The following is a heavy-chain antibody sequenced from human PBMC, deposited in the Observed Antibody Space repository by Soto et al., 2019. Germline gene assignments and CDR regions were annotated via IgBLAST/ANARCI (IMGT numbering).Heavy chain of an antibody. J-gene: IGHJ5*02. CDR3: ARGAYDILTGYYRGNWFDP. V-gene: IGHV1-8*01. CDR2: MNPNSGNT. Sequence: ASVKVSCKASGYTFTSYDINWVRQATGQGLEWMGWMNPNSGNTGYAQKFQGRVTMTRNTSISTAYMELSSLRSEDTAVYYCARGAYDILTGYYRGNWFDPWGQGTLVTVSS. D-gene: IGHD3-9*01. CDR1: GYTFTSYD.